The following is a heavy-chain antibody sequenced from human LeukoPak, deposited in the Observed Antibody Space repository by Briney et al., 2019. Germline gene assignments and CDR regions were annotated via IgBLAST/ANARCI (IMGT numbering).Heavy chain of an antibody. CDR1: GGSISSYY. V-gene: IGHV4-59*01. CDR2: IYYSGST. CDR3: ARVSVSPIPYYDFWSGYYTMGAFDI. D-gene: IGHD3-3*01. Sequence: SETLSLTCTVSGGSISSYYWSWIRQPPGKGLEWIGYIYYSGSTNYNPSLKSRVTISVDTSKNQFSLKLSSVTAADTAVYYCARVSVSPIPYYDFWSGYYTMGAFDIWGQGTMVTVSS. J-gene: IGHJ3*02.